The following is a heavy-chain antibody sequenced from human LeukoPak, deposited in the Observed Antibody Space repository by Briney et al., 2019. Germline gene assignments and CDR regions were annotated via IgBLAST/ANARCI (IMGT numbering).Heavy chain of an antibody. J-gene: IGHJ4*02. CDR1: GFFFSNYW. Sequence: GGSLRLSCETSGFFFSNYWMTWVRQAPGKGLDWVANLNEDGTKTYYADSVRGRLTISRDNAKNSVYLRMNSLRAEDTALYYCTISHDFWGLGTMVTVSS. CDR3: TISHDF. CDR2: LNEDGTKT. V-gene: IGHV3-7*01.